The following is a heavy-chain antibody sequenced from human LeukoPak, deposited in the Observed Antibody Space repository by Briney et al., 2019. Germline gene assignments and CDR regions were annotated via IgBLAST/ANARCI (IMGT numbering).Heavy chain of an antibody. V-gene: IGHV3-30-3*01. CDR1: GFPFSSYP. CDR3: ARDRRGYYYGSGTYYSPDY. D-gene: IGHD3-10*01. Sequence: PGGSLRLSCAASGFPFSSYPIHWVRQAPGKGLEWGAVISYDGNNKYSADSVKGRFIISRDNSKNTLYLQMNSLRPEDTAVYYCARDRRGYYYGSGTYYSPDYWGQGTLVTVSS. J-gene: IGHJ4*02. CDR2: ISYDGNNK.